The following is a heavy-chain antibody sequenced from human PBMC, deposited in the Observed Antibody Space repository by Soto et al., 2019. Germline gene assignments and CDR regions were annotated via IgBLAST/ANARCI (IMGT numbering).Heavy chain of an antibody. CDR1: GGSISSSSYY. Sequence: SETLSLTCTVSGGSISSSSYYWGWIRQPPGKGLEWIGSIYYSGSTYYNPSLKSRVTISVDTSKNQFSLKLSSVTAADTAVYYCASDWNKRTTVTSYFDYWGQGTLVTVSS. CDR2: IYYSGST. CDR3: ASDWNKRTTVTSYFDY. D-gene: IGHD4-17*01. V-gene: IGHV4-39*01. J-gene: IGHJ4*02.